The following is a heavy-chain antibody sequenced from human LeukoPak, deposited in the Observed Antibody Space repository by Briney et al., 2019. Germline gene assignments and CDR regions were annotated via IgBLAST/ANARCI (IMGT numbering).Heavy chain of an antibody. CDR3: ARDVRDYYGSRRMDV. V-gene: IGHV3-21*01. CDR2: ISSSSSYI. D-gene: IGHD3-10*01. Sequence: GGSLRLSRAASGFTFSSYSMNWVRQAPGKGLEWVSSISSSSSYIYYADSVKGRFTISRDNAKNSLYLQMNSLRAEDTAVYYCARDVRDYYGSRRMDVWGKGTTVTVSS. CDR1: GFTFSSYS. J-gene: IGHJ6*03.